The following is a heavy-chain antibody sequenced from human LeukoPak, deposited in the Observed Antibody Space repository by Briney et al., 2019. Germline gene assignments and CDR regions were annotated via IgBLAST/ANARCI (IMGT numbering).Heavy chain of an antibody. CDR2: ISGSGGST. V-gene: IGHV3-23*01. CDR1: GFTFSSYA. J-gene: IGHJ4*02. CDR3: AKAFTDWDDYGDIYYSDY. Sequence: GGSLRLSCAASGFTFSSYAMSWVRQAPGKGLEWVSAISGSGGSTYYADSVKGRFTISRDNSKNTLYLQMNSLRAEDTAVYYCAKAFTDWDDYGDIYYSDYWGQGTLVTVSS. D-gene: IGHD4-17*01.